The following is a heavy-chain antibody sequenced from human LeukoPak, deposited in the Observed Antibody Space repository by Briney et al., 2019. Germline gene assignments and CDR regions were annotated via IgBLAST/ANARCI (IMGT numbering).Heavy chain of an antibody. CDR2: ITPDGTTT. CDR3: VTLTKAVSEHAFDM. V-gene: IGHV3-74*01. Sequence: GGSQRLSCAASGFTLSRYWVHWVRQAAGKGLLWVSRITPDGTTTSHADFVKGRFSISRDNAKNTVSLQMNSLRAEDTALYYCVTLTKAVSEHAFDMWGQGTMVTVSS. CDR1: GFTLSRYW. D-gene: IGHD4-23*01. J-gene: IGHJ3*02.